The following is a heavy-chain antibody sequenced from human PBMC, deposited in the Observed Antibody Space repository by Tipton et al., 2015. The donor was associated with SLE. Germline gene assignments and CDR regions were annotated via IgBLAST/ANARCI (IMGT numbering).Heavy chain of an antibody. CDR1: AGSISSGGYY. V-gene: IGHV4-31*03. D-gene: IGHD6-19*01. J-gene: IGHJ3*02. CDR3: ARSGYSSGWYRGRFDS. Sequence: TLSLTCTVSAGSISSGGYYWSWIRQHPGKDLEWIGYIYYSGSTYYNPSLKSRVTISVDTSKNQFFLRLRSVTAADTAVYYCARSGYSSGWYRGRFDSWGQGTIVTVSS. CDR2: IYYSGST.